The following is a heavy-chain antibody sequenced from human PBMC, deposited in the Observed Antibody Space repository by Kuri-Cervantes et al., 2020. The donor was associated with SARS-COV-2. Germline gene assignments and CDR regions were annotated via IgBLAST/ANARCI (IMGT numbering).Heavy chain of an antibody. CDR1: GGSISSGYY. CDR2: IKQDGSEK. CDR3: ANRLVLALDY. V-gene: IGHV3-7*01. D-gene: IGHD6-6*01. Sequence: ETRSLTCTVSGGSISSGYYWGWIRPPPGKGLEWVANIKQDGSEKYYVDSVKGRFTISRYNSKHTLYLQMNSLRAEDTAVYYCANRLVLALDYWGQGTLVTVSS. J-gene: IGHJ4*02.